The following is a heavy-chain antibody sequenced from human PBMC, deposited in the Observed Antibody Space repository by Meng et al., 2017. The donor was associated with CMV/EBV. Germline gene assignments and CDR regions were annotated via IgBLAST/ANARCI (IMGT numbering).Heavy chain of an antibody. CDR3: AHRGRIAAAGTDWFDP. V-gene: IGHV2-5*02. Sequence: QITVKESGPTLVEPTQPLTLTCTFSGFSLSTSGVGVGWIRQPPGRALEWLALIYWDDDKRYSPSLKSRLTITKDTSKNQVVLTMTNMDPVDTATYYCAHRGRIAAAGTDWFDPWGQGTLVTVSS. CDR1: GFSLSTSGVG. J-gene: IGHJ5*02. D-gene: IGHD6-13*01. CDR2: IYWDDDK.